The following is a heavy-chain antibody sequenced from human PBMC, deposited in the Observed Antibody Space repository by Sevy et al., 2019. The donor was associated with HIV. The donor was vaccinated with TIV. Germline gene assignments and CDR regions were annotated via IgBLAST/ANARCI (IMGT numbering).Heavy chain of an antibody. J-gene: IGHJ4*02. CDR1: GFTFSSYG. CDR3: ASDGDRYGSSLGYY. D-gene: IGHD6-6*01. V-gene: IGHV3-33*08. CDR2: IWYDGSNK. Sequence: GGSLRLSCAASGFTFSSYGMHWVRQAPGKGLEWVAVIWYDGSNKYYADSVKGRFTISRDNSKNTLYLQMNSLRAEDTAVYYCASDGDRYGSSLGYYWGQGTLVTVSS.